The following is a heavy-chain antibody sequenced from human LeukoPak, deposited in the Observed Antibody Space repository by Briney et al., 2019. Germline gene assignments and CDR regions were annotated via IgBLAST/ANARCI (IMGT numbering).Heavy chain of an antibody. CDR1: GYTFTTYY. V-gene: IGHV1-46*01. CDR3: ARDALSYDYSWGSYRHLGIDP. CDR2: INPSGGTT. D-gene: IGHD3-16*01. J-gene: IGHJ5*02. Sequence: ASVKVSCKASGYTFTTYYVHWVRQAPGQGLEWMAIINPSGGTTNYAQKFHGRITVTRDTSTGTVYMELTSLTSEDTALYYCARDALSYDYSWGSYRHLGIDPWGQGTLVTVSS.